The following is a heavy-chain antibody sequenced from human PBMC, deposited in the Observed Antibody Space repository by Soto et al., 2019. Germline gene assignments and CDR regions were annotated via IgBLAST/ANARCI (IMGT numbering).Heavy chain of an antibody. CDR3: ARESSSPNYYYYGMDV. CDR2: IIPLLNTP. Sequence: QLQLVQSGAEVKNHGSSVKVSCKASGDTFSSYAVSWVRQAPGQGLEWMGVIIPLLNTPKYVQKFQGRVTITADASATTAYMELSSLRSEDTAVYYCARESSSPNYYYYGMDVWGQGTTVTVSS. D-gene: IGHD6-6*01. CDR1: GDTFSSYA. J-gene: IGHJ6*02. V-gene: IGHV1-69*01.